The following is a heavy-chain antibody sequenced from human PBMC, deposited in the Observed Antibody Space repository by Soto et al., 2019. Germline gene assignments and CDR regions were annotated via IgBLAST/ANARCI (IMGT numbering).Heavy chain of an antibody. V-gene: IGHV3-30*18. CDR2: ISYDGSNK. Sequence: GGSLRLSCAASGFTFSSYGMHWVRQAPGKGLEWVAVISYDGSNKYYADSVKGRFTISRDNSKNTLYLQMNSLRAEDTAVYYCAKDGKGLFPEYSSGWYDNYFDYWGQGTLVTVSS. D-gene: IGHD6-19*01. CDR1: GFTFSSYG. J-gene: IGHJ4*02. CDR3: AKDGKGLFPEYSSGWYDNYFDY.